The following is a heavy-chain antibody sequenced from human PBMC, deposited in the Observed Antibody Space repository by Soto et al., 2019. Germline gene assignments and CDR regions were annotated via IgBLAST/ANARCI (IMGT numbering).Heavy chain of an antibody. CDR3: ARRVVVVPAAMDNAFDI. D-gene: IGHD2-2*01. CDR2: INHSGST. V-gene: IGHV4-34*01. Sequence: PSETLSLTCAVYGGSFSGYYWSWLRQPPGEGLEWIGEINHSGSTNYNPSLKSRVTISVDTSKNQFSLKLSSVTAADTAVYYCARRVVVVPAAMDNAFDIWGQGTMVTVSS. CDR1: GGSFSGYY. J-gene: IGHJ3*02.